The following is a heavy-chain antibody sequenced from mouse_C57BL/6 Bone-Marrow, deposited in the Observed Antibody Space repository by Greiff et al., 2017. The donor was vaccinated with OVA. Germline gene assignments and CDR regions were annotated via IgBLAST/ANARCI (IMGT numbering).Heavy chain of an antibody. CDR1: GFTFSDYG. D-gene: IGHD2-2*01. V-gene: IGHV5-17*01. CDR3: ARPGRGYDLAWFAY. CDR2: ISRGSSTI. J-gene: IGHJ3*01. Sequence: EVMLVESGGGLVKPGGSLKLSCAASGFTFSDYGMHWVRQAPEKGLEWVAYISRGSSTIYYADTVKGRFTISRDNAKNTLFLQMTSLRSEDTAMYYCARPGRGYDLAWFAYWGQGTLVTVSA.